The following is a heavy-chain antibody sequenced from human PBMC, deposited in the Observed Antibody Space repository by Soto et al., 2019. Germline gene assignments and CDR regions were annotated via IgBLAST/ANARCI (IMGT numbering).Heavy chain of an antibody. J-gene: IGHJ4*02. Sequence: SETLSLTCTVSGGSISSGSYYWGWIRQPPGKGLEWIGSIYYRGSTYYNPSLKSRVTISVDTSKNQFSLNLSSVTAADTAVYYCARSYDSSGYYVFDYWGQGTLVTVSS. CDR1: GGSISSGSYY. V-gene: IGHV4-39*01. D-gene: IGHD3-22*01. CDR2: IYYRGST. CDR3: ARSYDSSGYYVFDY.